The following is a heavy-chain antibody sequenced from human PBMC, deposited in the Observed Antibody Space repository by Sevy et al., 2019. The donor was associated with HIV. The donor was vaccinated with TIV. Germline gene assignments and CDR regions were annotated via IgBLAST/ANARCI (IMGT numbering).Heavy chain of an antibody. V-gene: IGHV3-30*03. CDR2: MSYDGSNK. CDR1: GFTFSSYG. Sequence: GGYLRLSCAASGFTFSSYGMHWVRQAPGKGLEWVAVMSYDGSNKYYADSVKGRFTISRDNSKNTLYLQMNSLRAEDTAVYYCAVDTAMGPAEQFDYWGQGTLVTVSS. J-gene: IGHJ4*02. D-gene: IGHD5-18*01. CDR3: AVDTAMGPAEQFDY.